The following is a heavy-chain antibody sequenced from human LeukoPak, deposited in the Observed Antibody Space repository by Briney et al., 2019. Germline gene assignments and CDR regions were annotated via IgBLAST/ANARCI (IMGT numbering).Heavy chain of an antibody. V-gene: IGHV3-48*01. CDR2: ISSSSSTI. D-gene: IGHD4-23*01. CDR1: GFTFSSYS. Sequence: SGGSLRLSGTASGFTFSSYSMNWVRQAPGKGLEWVSYISSSSSTIYYADSVKGRFTIWRDNPKNSMYLQMNRLRAEDTAVYYCAGYGGNSYFDYWGPRTLVTVSS. J-gene: IGHJ4*02. CDR3: AGYGGNSYFDY.